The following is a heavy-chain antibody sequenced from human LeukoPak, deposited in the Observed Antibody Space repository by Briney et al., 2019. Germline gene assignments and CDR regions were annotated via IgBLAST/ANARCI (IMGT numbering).Heavy chain of an antibody. V-gene: IGHV3-30*18. D-gene: IGHD6-13*01. CDR2: ISYDGSNK. CDR3: AKARGSSIRDPYYYYMDV. J-gene: IGHJ6*03. CDR1: GFTFSNAW. Sequence: AGGSLRLSCAASGFTFSNAWMSWVRQAPGKGLEWVAVISYDGSNKDYADSVKGRFTISRDNSKNTLYLQMNSLRAEDTAVYYCAKARGSSIRDPYYYYMDVWGKGTTVTVSS.